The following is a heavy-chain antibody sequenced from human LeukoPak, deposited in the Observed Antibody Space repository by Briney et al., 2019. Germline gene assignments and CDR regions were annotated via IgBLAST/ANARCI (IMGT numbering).Heavy chain of an antibody. CDR3: GSTGDYYGSGSYYKDYYYGMDV. V-gene: IGHV3-48*01. J-gene: IGHJ6*02. D-gene: IGHD3-10*01. CDR2: ISSSSSTI. CDR1: GFTFSSYS. Sequence: TGGSLRLSRAASGFTFSSYSMNWVRQAPGKGLEWVSYISSSSSTIYYADSVKGRFTISRDNAKNSLYLQMNSLRAEDTAVYYCGSTGDYYGSGSYYKDYYYGMDVWGQGTTVTVSS.